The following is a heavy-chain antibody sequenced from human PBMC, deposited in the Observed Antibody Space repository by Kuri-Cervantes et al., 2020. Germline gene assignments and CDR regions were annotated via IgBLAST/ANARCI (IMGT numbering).Heavy chain of an antibody. CDR2: IYVGDSET. Sequence: KVSCKGSGYSLTTYWIVWVRQMPGKVLEWRGIIYVGDSETRYNPSFQGQVTISANKSISTAYLQWSSLKASDTAMYYCARSIQLWFSDAFDIWGQGTMVTVSS. V-gene: IGHV5-51*01. J-gene: IGHJ3*02. D-gene: IGHD5-18*01. CDR1: GYSLTTYW. CDR3: ARSIQLWFSDAFDI.